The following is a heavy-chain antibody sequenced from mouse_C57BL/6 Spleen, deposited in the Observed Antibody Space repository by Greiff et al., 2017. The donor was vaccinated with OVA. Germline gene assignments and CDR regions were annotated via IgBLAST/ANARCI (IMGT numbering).Heavy chain of an antibody. Sequence: EVKLMESGAELVRPGASVKLSCTASGFNIKDYYMHWVKQRPEQGLEWIGRIDPEDGDTEYAPKFQGKATMTADTSSNTAYLQLSSLTSEDTAVYYCTWGRYGNYGFAYWGQGTLVTVSA. J-gene: IGHJ3*01. CDR3: TWGRYGNYGFAY. D-gene: IGHD2-1*01. V-gene: IGHV14-1*01. CDR2: IDPEDGDT. CDR1: GFNIKDYY.